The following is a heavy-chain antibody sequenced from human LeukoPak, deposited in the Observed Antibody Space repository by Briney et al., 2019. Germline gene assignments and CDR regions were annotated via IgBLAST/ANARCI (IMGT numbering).Heavy chain of an antibody. CDR3: AKDVGKWESLHFFDY. Sequence: GGSLRLSCLTSGFTLSTNAMSWVRQAPGKGLEWISGISGSGASTYYADSVKGRFTISRDDSRNTLYLQMNSLRGDDTAVYYCAKDVGKWESLHFFDYWGQGTPVTVSS. CDR2: ISGSGAST. J-gene: IGHJ4*02. V-gene: IGHV3-23*01. CDR1: GFTLSTNA. D-gene: IGHD1-26*01.